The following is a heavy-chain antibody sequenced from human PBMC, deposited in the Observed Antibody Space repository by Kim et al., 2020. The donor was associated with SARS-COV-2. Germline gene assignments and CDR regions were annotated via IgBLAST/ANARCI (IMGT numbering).Heavy chain of an antibody. J-gene: IGHJ5*02. CDR1: GFTFSDYY. Sequence: GGSLRLSCAASGFTFSDYYMSWIRQAPGKGLEWVSYISSSSSYTNYADSVKGRFTISRDNAKNSLYLQMNSLRAEDTAVYYCARDIGLSRSRHNWFDPWGQGTLVTVSS. D-gene: IGHD3-16*02. V-gene: IGHV3-11*06. CDR3: ARDIGLSRSRHNWFDP. CDR2: ISSSSSYT.